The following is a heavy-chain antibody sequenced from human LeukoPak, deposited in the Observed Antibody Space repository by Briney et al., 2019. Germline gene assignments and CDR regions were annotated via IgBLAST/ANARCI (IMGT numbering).Heavy chain of an antibody. CDR3: AKGLNPRLDFKVVLDGMDV. CDR2: ISGSGDST. D-gene: IGHD2-2*01. J-gene: IGHJ6*02. V-gene: IGHV3-23*01. Sequence: PGGSLNLSCAASGFPFSSYAMSWVRQAPGKGLDWVSAISGSGDSTNYADSVKGRFTISRDNSKNTLYLQMNSLRAEDTAVYYCAKGLNPRLDFKVVLDGMDVWGQGTTVTVSS. CDR1: GFPFSSYA.